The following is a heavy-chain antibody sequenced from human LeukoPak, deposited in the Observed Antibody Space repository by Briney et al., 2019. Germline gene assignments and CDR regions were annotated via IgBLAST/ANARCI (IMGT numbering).Heavy chain of an antibody. V-gene: IGHV4-59*08. CDR1: GGSISSYY. J-gene: IGHJ2*01. CDR2: IHYTGST. CDR3: ARWNYFDNSGYYSDWYFDL. Sequence: SETLSLACSVSGGSISSYYWSWIRQPTGKGLEWIGYIHYTGSTNYNPSLKSRVTMSLDTSKNQFSMELMSVTAADTAVYYCARWNYFDNSGYYSDWYFDLWGRGTLVTVSS. D-gene: IGHD3-22*01.